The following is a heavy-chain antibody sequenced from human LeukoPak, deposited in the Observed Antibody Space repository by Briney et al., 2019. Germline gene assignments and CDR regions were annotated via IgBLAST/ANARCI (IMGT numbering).Heavy chain of an antibody. CDR3: AKDLYYYDSSGYWIGADY. CDR1: GFTFSSYG. J-gene: IGHJ4*02. CDR2: ISYDGSNK. Sequence: PGGSLRLSCAASGFTFSSYGMHWVRQAPGKGLEWVAVISYDGSNKYYADSVKGRFTISRDNSKNTLYLQMNSLRAEDTAVYYCAKDLYYYDSSGYWIGADYWGQGTLVTVSS. V-gene: IGHV3-30*18. D-gene: IGHD3-22*01.